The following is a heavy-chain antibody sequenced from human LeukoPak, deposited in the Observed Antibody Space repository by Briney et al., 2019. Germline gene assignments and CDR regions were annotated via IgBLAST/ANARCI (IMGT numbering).Heavy chain of an antibody. Sequence: PGGSLRLPCAASGFTFSSYGMHWVRQAPGKGLEWVAVIWYDGSNKYYADSVKGRFTISRDNSKNTLYLQMNSLRAEDTAVYYCAGYSGYDLADYFDYWGQGTLVTVSS. V-gene: IGHV3-33*01. CDR1: GFTFSSYG. CDR2: IWYDGSNK. J-gene: IGHJ4*02. D-gene: IGHD5-12*01. CDR3: AGYSGYDLADYFDY.